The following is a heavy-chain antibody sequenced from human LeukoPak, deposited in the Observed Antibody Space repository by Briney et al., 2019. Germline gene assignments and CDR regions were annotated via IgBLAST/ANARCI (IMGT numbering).Heavy chain of an antibody. D-gene: IGHD3-10*01. CDR2: ISSSSSYI. J-gene: IGHJ4*02. CDR3: AREGGDPHESFYFDY. CDR1: GFTFSSYS. Sequence: SGGSLRLSCAASGFTFSSYSMNWVRQAPGKGLEWVSSISSSSSYIYYADSVKGRFTISRDNAKNSLYLQMNSLRAEDTAVYYCAREGGDPHESFYFDYWGQGTLVTVSS. V-gene: IGHV3-21*01.